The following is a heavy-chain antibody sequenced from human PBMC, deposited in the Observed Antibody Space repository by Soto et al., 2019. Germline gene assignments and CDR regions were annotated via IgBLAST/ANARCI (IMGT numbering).Heavy chain of an antibody. V-gene: IGHV1-2*02. CDR2: INPNSGGT. CDR1: GYTFTGYY. Sequence: ASVKVSCKASGYTFTGYYMHWVRQAPGQGLEWMGWINPNSGGTNYAQKFQGRVTMTRDTSISTAYMELRRLRSDDTAVYYCARGRLRLGELSLFNFDYWGQGTLVTVSS. CDR3: ARGRLRLGELSLFNFDY. J-gene: IGHJ4*02. D-gene: IGHD3-16*02.